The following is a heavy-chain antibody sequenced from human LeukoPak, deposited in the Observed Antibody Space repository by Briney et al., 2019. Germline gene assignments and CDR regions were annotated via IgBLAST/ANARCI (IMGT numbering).Heavy chain of an antibody. J-gene: IGHJ4*02. V-gene: IGHV3-11*01. CDR1: GFTFSDYY. CDR2: ISTSAGTI. Sequence: GGSLRLSCAASGFTFSDYYMTWIRQAPGKGLEWISYISTSAGTIYYADSAKGRFTISRDNAKNSLYLQMNSLRAEDTAVYYCARDAIDSSGFDFDYWGQGTLVTVSS. D-gene: IGHD3-22*01. CDR3: ARDAIDSSGFDFDY.